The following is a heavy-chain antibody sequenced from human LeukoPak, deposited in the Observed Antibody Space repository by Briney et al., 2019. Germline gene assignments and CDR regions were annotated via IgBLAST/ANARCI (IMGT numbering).Heavy chain of an antibody. Sequence: GASLRLSCAASGFTFSSYAMSWVRQAPGKGLEWVSGISGSGDNTYYADSVKGRFTISRDNSKNTLYVQVNSLGTEDTAAYYCAKGSYYDSSGSFYFDYWGQGTLVTVSS. CDR1: GFTFSSYA. J-gene: IGHJ4*02. CDR3: AKGSYYDSSGSFYFDY. CDR2: ISGSGDNT. V-gene: IGHV3-23*01. D-gene: IGHD3-22*01.